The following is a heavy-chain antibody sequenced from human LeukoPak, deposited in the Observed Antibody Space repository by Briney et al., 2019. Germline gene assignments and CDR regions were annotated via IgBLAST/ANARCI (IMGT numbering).Heavy chain of an antibody. Sequence: GASVKVSCKASGYIFTSYGISWVRQAPGQGLEWMGWISAYNGNTNYAQKLQGRVTMTTDTSTSTAYMELRSLRSDDTAVYYCARVPPRRYYYDSSGYYDLVYWGQGTLVTVSS. V-gene: IGHV1-18*01. CDR3: ARVPPRRYYYDSSGYYDLVY. D-gene: IGHD3-22*01. CDR1: GYIFTSYG. CDR2: ISAYNGNT. J-gene: IGHJ4*02.